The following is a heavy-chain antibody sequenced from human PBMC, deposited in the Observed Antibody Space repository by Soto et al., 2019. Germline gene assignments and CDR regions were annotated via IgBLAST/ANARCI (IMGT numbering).Heavy chain of an antibody. CDR1: GFTFSSYG. CDR3: ARDSILRYFDWSPPNYGMDV. Sequence: PGGSLRLSCAASGFTFSSYGMHWVRQAPGKGLEWVAVIWYDGSNKYYADSVKGRFTISRDNSKNTLYLQMNSLRAEDTAVYYCARDSILRYFDWSPPNYGMDVWGQGTTVTVSS. CDR2: IWYDGSNK. V-gene: IGHV3-33*01. J-gene: IGHJ6*02. D-gene: IGHD3-9*01.